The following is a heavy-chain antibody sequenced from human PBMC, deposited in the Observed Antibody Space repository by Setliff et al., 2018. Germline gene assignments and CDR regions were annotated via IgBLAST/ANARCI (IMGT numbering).Heavy chain of an antibody. Sequence: GGSLRLSCAASGFTFSSYWMHWVRQAPGKGLVWVSRINTNGDSTTNADSVKGRFTISRDNAKNTLYLQMNSLRAEDTAVYYCARARGSSWLFYYMDVWGKGTTVTVSS. CDR3: ARARGSSWLFYYMDV. V-gene: IGHV3-74*01. CDR1: GFTFSSYW. J-gene: IGHJ6*03. D-gene: IGHD6-13*01. CDR2: INTNGDST.